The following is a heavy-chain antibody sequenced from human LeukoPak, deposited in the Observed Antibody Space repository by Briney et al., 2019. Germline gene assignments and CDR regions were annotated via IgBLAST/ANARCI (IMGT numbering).Heavy chain of an antibody. CDR3: GRGPQWRGDYYYMDV. D-gene: IGHD6-19*01. V-gene: IGHV1-8*01. CDR2: MNPNSGNK. J-gene: IGHJ6*03. Sequence: SVKPSCKPSGYSFTNFDINWGRQATGQGLEWMGGMNPNSGNKGYAQQFQGRVTMTMNTSITTAYMELSSLRSEDTAVYYCGRGPQWRGDYYYMDVWGRGTTVTVSS. CDR1: GYSFTNFD.